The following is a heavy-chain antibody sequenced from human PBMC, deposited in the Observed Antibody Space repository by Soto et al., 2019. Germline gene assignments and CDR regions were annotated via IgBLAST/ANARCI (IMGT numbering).Heavy chain of an antibody. CDR2: ISQNGVNK. D-gene: IGHD4-4*01. J-gene: IGHJ6*02. V-gene: IGHV3-30*03. CDR1: GFNFSNYG. Sequence: QVQLVESGGGVVQPGMSLTLSCAVSGFNFSNYGIHWVRQAPGKGLEWVAVISQNGVNKYYGESVQGRFTLSRDNTQNTLNLQMNHLRPEDTAVYYCAIAADSDFYYAYGMDVWGQGTTVTVSS. CDR3: AIAADSDFYYAYGMDV.